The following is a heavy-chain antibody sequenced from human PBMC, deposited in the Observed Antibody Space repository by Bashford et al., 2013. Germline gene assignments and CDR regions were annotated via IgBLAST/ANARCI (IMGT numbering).Heavy chain of an antibody. CDR1: YTTLYTYW. D-gene: IGHD5-24*01. CDR3: ARGKESWLQNYLAH. J-gene: IGHJ1*01. CDR2: IYPGDSDT. V-gene: IGHV5-51*01. Sequence: GRSLKXSCLGFWYTTLYTYWIGWVRHDARERASEWWGVIYPGDSDTRYSPSFQGQVTISADKSSSTAYLHWSSLKASDSAIYYCARGKESWLQNYLAHWGQGTLVTVSS.